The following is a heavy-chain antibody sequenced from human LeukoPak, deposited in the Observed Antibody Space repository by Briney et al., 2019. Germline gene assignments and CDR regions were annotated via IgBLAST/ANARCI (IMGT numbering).Heavy chain of an antibody. J-gene: IGHJ5*02. CDR2: INHSGST. CDR3: ARSERGLRYFDWLQKGNWFDP. V-gene: IGHV4-34*01. Sequence: SETLSLTCAVYGGSFSGYYWSWIRQPPGKGLEWIGEINHSGSTNYNPSLKSRVTISVDTSKNQFSLHLNSVTPEDTAVYYCARSERGLRYFDWLQKGNWFDPWGQGTLVTVSS. D-gene: IGHD3-9*01. CDR1: GGSFSGYY.